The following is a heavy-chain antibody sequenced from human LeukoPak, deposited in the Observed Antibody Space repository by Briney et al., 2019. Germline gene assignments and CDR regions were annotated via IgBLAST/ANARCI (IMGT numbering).Heavy chain of an antibody. D-gene: IGHD2-8*01. CDR1: GFTVGNNC. J-gene: IGHJ4*02. Sequence: GGSLRLSCAASGFTVGNNCMNWVRQAPGKGLEWVSLIFSHGETSYADSVKGRFTISRDNSKNTLYLQMNGLRVEDTAVYYCARDPPAVSVNTYAWGQGTLVTVSS. CDR3: ARDPPAVSVNTYA. CDR2: IFSHGET. V-gene: IGHV3-66*01.